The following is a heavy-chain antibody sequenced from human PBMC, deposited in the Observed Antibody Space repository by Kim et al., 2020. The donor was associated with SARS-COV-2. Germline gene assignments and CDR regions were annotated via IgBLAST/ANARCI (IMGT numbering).Heavy chain of an antibody. D-gene: IGHD6-19*01. J-gene: IGHJ4*02. CDR2: IYWDDDK. CDR3: AHRVRYSSGNYYYDY. Sequence: SGPTLVNPTQTLTLTCTFSGFSLSTNGVAVGWIRQPPGKALECLAVIYWDDDKRFNPSLKSRLTITKDTSKNQVVLSMTNMDPVDTATYYCAHRVRYSSGNYYYDYWGQGTLVTVSS. CDR1: GFSLSTNGVA. V-gene: IGHV2-5*02.